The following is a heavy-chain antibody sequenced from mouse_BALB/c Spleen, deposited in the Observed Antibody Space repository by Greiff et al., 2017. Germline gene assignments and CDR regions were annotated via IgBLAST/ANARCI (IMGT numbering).Heavy chain of an antibody. CDR2: ISDGGSYT. V-gene: IGHV5-4*02. CDR3: ARDLYYGSSYRGYYAMDY. J-gene: IGHJ4*01. D-gene: IGHD1-1*01. CDR1: GFTFSDYY. Sequence: EVKLMESGGGLVKPGGSLKLSCAASGFTFSDYYMYWVRQTPEKRLEWVATISDGGSYTYYPDSVKGRFTISRDNAKNNLYLQMSSLKSEDTAMYYCARDLYYGSSYRGYYAMDYWGQGTSVTVSS.